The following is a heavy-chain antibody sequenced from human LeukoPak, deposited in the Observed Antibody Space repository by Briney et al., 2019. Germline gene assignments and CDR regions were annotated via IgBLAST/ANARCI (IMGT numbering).Heavy chain of an antibody. V-gene: IGHV1-18*01. CDR3: ARDQSSSWYNVFDY. Sequence: ASVKVSCKASGYTFSDYTFTNYGISWVRQAPGKGLEWMGGFDPEDGETIYAQKFQGRVTITRDTSASTAYMELSSLRSEDTAVYYCARDQSSSWYNVFDYWGQGTLVTVSS. J-gene: IGHJ4*02. CDR1: GYTFSDYTFTNYG. CDR2: FDPEDGET. D-gene: IGHD6-13*01.